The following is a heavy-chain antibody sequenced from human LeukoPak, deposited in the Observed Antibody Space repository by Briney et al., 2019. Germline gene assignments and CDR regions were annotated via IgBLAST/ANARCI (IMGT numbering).Heavy chain of an antibody. CDR3: ARNYYFDY. CDR2: INHSGST. V-gene: IGHV4-34*01. Sequence: SETLSLTCAVYGGSFSGYYWSWIRQPPGKGLEWIGEINHSGSTNYNPSLKSRVTISVDTSKNQFSLKLCSVTAADTAVYYCARNYYFDYWGQGTLVTVSS. J-gene: IGHJ4*02. CDR1: GGSFSGYY.